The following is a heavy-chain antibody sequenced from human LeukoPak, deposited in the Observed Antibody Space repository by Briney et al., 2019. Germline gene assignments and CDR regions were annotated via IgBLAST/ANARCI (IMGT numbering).Heavy chain of an antibody. V-gene: IGHV4-4*07. Sequence: SETLSLTCTVSGGSISSYYWSWIRQPAGKGLEWIGRIYTSGSTNYNPSLKSRVTMSVDTSKNQFSLKLSSVTAADTAVYYCARVAVPAAISERLGYYYYMDVWGKGTTVTVS. CDR2: IYTSGST. D-gene: IGHD2-2*02. CDR3: ARVAVPAAISERLGYYYYMDV. J-gene: IGHJ6*03. CDR1: GGSISSYY.